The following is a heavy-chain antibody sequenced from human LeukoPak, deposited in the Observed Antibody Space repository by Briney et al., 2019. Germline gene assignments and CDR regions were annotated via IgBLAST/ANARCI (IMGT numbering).Heavy chain of an antibody. J-gene: IGHJ4*02. V-gene: IGHV3-23*01. CDR1: GFTFSSYG. CDR2: ISGSGGST. CDR3: ASLGGVIPRTRWLRPLDY. Sequence: PGGSLRLSCAASGFTFSSYGMHWVRQAPGKGLEWVSAISGSGGSTYYADSVKGRFTISRDNSKNTLYLQMNSLRAEDTAVYYCASLGGVIPRTRWLRPLDYWGQGTLVTVSS. D-gene: IGHD3-3*01.